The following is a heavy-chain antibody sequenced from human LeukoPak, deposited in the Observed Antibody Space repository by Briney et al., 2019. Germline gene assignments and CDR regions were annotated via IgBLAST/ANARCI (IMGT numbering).Heavy chain of an antibody. CDR3: ARESGSYYPQFDY. J-gene: IGHJ4*02. CDR2: INAGNGNT. V-gene: IGHV1-3*01. CDR1: GYTFTGYA. D-gene: IGHD1-26*01. Sequence: ASVKVSCKASGYTFTGYAMHWVRQAPGQRLEWMGWINAGNGNTKYSQKFQGRVTITRDTSASTAYMELSSLRSEDTAVYYCARESGSYYPQFDYWGQGTLVTVSS.